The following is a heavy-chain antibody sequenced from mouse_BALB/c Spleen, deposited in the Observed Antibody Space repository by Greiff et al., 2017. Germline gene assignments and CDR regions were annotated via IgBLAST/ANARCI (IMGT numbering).Heavy chain of an antibody. D-gene: IGHD2-4*01. CDR1: GFSLTGYG. CDR3: ARADYDGGDYYAMDY. J-gene: IGHJ4*01. Sequence: VKLVESGPGLVAPSQSLSITCTVSGFSLTGYGVNWVRQPPGKGLEWLGMIWGDGSTDYNSALKSRLSISKDNSKSQVFLKMNSLQTDDTVRYYCARADYDGGDYYAMDYWGQGTSVTVSS. V-gene: IGHV2-6-7*01. CDR2: IWGDGST.